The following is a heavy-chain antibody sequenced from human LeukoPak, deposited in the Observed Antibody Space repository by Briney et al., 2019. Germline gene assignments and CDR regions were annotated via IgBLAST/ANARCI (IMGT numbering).Heavy chain of an antibody. J-gene: IGHJ6*03. CDR2: ISAYNGNT. D-gene: IGHD3-3*01. V-gene: IGHV1-18*01. Sequence: ASVKVSCKASGYTFTSYGISWVRQAPGQGLEWMGWISAYNGNTNYAQKLQGRVTMTTDTSTSTAYMELSRLRSDDTAVYYCARDLGDFWSLGYYYYMDVWGKGTTVTVSS. CDR3: ARDLGDFWSLGYYYYMDV. CDR1: GYTFTSYG.